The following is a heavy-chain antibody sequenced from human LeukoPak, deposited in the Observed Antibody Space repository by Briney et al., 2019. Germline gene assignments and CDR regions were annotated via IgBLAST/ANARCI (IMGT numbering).Heavy chain of an antibody. V-gene: IGHV4-39*07. CDR3: ARDNHYTTSGQYYYYMDV. Sequence: SETLSLTCTVSGASISSRGYYWGWIRQPPGKGLEWIANIYYSGTTYYNPSLKSRVTISADTSKNLFSLNMTSVTAADTAVYYCARDNHYTTSGQYYYYMDVWGKGTTVTVSS. D-gene: IGHD2-2*02. CDR2: IYYSGTT. J-gene: IGHJ6*03. CDR1: GASISSRGYY.